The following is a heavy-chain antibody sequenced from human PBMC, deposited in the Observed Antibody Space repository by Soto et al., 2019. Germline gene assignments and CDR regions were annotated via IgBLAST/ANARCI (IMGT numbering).Heavy chain of an antibody. J-gene: IGHJ4*02. CDR2: LYWDDDK. CDR1: GFSLSTSGVG. V-gene: IGHV2-5*02. CDR3: ARTSVNWGSRGLVDY. Sequence: QITLKESGPTLVKPTQTLTLTCTFSGFSLSTSGVGVGWIRHPPGKALEWLAFLYWDDDKRYSPSLKSRLTITKDTSKKHGLLTMTNMDPVDTATYYCARTSVNWGSRGLVDYWGQGTLVTVAS. D-gene: IGHD7-27*01.